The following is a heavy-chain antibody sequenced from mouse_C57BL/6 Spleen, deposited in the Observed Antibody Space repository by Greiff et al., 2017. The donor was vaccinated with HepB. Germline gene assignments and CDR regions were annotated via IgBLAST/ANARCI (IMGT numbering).Heavy chain of an antibody. CDR2: IHPNSGST. Sequence: VQLQQPGAELVKPGASVKLSCKASGYTFTSYWMHWVKLRPGQGLEWIGMIHPNSGSTNYNEKFKSKATLTVDKSSSTAYMQLSSLTSEDSAVYYCARSDYDSSWFAYWGQGTLVTVSA. D-gene: IGHD2-4*01. CDR1: GYTFTSYW. CDR3: ARSDYDSSWFAY. V-gene: IGHV1-64*01. J-gene: IGHJ3*01.